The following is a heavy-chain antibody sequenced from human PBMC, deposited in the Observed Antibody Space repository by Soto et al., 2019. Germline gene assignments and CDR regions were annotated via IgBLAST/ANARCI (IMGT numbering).Heavy chain of an antibody. Sequence: PGGSLRLSCAGSGFTFSDYAMTWVRQAPGKGLEWVSTTRSNGEYTYYGDSAKGRFTVSRDNSKNTLYLEMSSVRAEDTAVYYCARDRGGVGRYFDWLLFWDYWGQGTLVTVS. CDR3: ARDRGGVGRYFDWLLFWDY. CDR1: GFTFSDYA. V-gene: IGHV3-23*01. D-gene: IGHD3-9*01. J-gene: IGHJ4*02. CDR2: TRSNGEYT.